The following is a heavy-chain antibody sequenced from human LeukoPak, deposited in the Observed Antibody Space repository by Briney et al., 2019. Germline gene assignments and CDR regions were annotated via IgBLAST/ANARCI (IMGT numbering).Heavy chain of an antibody. D-gene: IGHD3-22*01. J-gene: IGHJ4*02. Sequence: GGSLRLSCAASGFTFSTYGMHWARQAPGKGLEWVAVISYDGSNKYYADSVKGRFTISRDNSKNMLYLQMNSLRVEDTAVYYCVKSRRYYDTSGFDYWGQGTLVTVSS. CDR1: GFTFSTYG. CDR3: VKSRRYYDTSGFDY. V-gene: IGHV3-30*18. CDR2: ISYDGSNK.